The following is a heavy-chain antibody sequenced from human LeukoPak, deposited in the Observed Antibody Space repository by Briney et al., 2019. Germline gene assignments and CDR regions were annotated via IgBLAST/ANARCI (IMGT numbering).Heavy chain of an antibody. J-gene: IGHJ6*02. V-gene: IGHV4-61*08. CDR2: ISYSGNT. CDR3: ARNSGWYAVDA. D-gene: IGHD6-19*01. CDR1: GGSVNTAGSF. Sequence: PSETLSLTCTVSGGSVNTAGSFWSWIRQPPGKGLEWIGYISYSGNTNYNPSLKSRVTMSRDTSKNQFSLKLSSVTAADTAVYYCARNSGWYAVDAWGQGTTVTVSS.